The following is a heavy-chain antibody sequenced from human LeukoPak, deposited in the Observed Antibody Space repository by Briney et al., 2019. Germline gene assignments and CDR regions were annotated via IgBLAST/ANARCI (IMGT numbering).Heavy chain of an antibody. D-gene: IGHD2-15*01. Sequence: PGGSLRLSCAASGFSFSSYSMNWVRQAPGKGLEWVSYISSSTTTIYYADSVKGRFTISRDNSKNTMYLQMNSLRAEDTAVYYCAKDIIGWSFDYWGQGTLVTVSS. CDR1: GFSFSSYS. CDR2: ISSSTTTI. J-gene: IGHJ4*02. CDR3: AKDIIGWSFDY. V-gene: IGHV3-48*01.